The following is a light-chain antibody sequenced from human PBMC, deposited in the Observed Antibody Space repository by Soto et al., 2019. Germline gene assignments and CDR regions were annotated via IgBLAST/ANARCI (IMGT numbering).Light chain of an antibody. CDR3: QHRDT. CDR1: QSITSW. CDR2: KAS. Sequence: DIQMTQSPSTLSASVGDRVTITCRASQSITSWLAWYQQKPGKAPKLLIYKASTLESGVPSRFSGSGSGTEFTLTISSLQPDDFANNYCQHRDTFGPGTKV. V-gene: IGKV1-5*03. J-gene: IGKJ1*01.